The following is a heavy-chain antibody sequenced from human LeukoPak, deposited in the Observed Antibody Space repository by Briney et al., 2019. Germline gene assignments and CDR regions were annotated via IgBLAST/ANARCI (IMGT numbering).Heavy chain of an antibody. D-gene: IGHD5-18*01. V-gene: IGHV4-34*01. CDR3: ARGQVRRGYSYGYLDAFDI. Sequence: PSETLSLTCAVYGGSFSGYYWSWIRQPPGKGLEWIGEINHSGSTNYNPSLKSRVIISVDTSKNQFSLKLSSVTAADTAVYYCARGQVRRGYSYGYLDAFDIWGQGTMVTVSS. J-gene: IGHJ3*02. CDR1: GGSFSGYY. CDR2: INHSGST.